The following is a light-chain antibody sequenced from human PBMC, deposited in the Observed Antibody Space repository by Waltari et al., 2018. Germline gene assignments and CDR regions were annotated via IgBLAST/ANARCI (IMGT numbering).Light chain of an antibody. CDR1: QTISTS. Sequence: DIVLTQSPATLSLSPGEGSTLSCRASQTISTSLAWYRQKPGQAPRLLIHGASTRATGVPDRISGSGSGTVFSLTIGSLEPGDFVVYHCQQYHEWPWTFGQGTKVEIK. J-gene: IGKJ1*01. CDR2: GAS. CDR3: QQYHEWPWT. V-gene: IGKV3-15*01.